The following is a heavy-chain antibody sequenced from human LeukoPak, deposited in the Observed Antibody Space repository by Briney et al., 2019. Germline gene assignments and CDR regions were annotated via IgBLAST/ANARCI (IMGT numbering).Heavy chain of an antibody. V-gene: IGHV5-51*01. CDR3: ARHSPQYYDSSGYCD. CDR1: GYSFTSYW. D-gene: IGHD3-22*01. J-gene: IGHJ4*02. Sequence: GESLKISCKGSGYSFTSYWIGWVRPMPGKGLEWMGIIYPGDSDTRYSPSFQGQVTISADKSISTAYLQWSSLKASDTAMYYCARHSPQYYDSSGYCDWGQGTLVTVSS. CDR2: IYPGDSDT.